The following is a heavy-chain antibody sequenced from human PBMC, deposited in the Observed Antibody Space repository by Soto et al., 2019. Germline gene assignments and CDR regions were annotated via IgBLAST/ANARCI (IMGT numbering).Heavy chain of an antibody. Sequence: QVHLQESGPGLVKPSGTLSLTCVVTGGSISGRNWWNWVRQAPGKGLEWIGEVFHSGDTTYSPSLRSRVTISVDKSKNQFSLNLISVTAADTAVYYCTRLIYDSRLNYFYFDLWGQGALVTVSS. J-gene: IGHJ4*02. D-gene: IGHD3-22*01. CDR3: TRLIYDSRLNYFYFDL. V-gene: IGHV4-4*02. CDR1: GGSISGRNW. CDR2: VFHSGDT.